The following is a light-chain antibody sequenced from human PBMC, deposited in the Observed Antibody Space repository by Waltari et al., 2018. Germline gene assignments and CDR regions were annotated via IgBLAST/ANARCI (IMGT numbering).Light chain of an antibody. CDR2: AAS. CDR1: QGISSY. J-gene: IGKJ1*01. Sequence: AIRMTQSPSSLSASTGDRVTITCRASQGISSYLAWYQQIPGKTPKLLIYAASTLHNGVPSRFSGSGSGTDFALTINCLQSEDFATYYCQQYYSYPRTFGQGTKVEIK. CDR3: QQYYSYPRT. V-gene: IGKV1-8*01.